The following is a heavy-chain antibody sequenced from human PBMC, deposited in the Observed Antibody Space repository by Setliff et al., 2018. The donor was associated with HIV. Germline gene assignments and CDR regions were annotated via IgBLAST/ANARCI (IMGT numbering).Heavy chain of an antibody. CDR2: VSSIGNT. D-gene: IGHD1-26*01. CDR1: GGSISSYY. V-gene: IGHV4-4*08. CDR3: ARTRAPYFFDF. Sequence: SETLSLTCTVSGGSISSYYWTWLRQFPGKGLEWIDYVSSIGNTNYNPSLKSRVTISVDTSKNQFSLQLNSVTAADTAVYFCARTRAPYFFDFWGQGAQVTVSS. J-gene: IGHJ4*02.